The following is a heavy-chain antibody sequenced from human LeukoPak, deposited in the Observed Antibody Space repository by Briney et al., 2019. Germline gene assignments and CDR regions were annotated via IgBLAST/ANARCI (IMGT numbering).Heavy chain of an antibody. Sequence: SETLSLTCTVSGGSISSGGYYWSWIRQPPGKGLEWIGYIYHSGSTYYNPSLKSRVTISVDRSKNQFSLKLSSVTAADTAVYYCARDHSSDYYYGMDVWGQGTTVTVSS. J-gene: IGHJ6*02. CDR2: IYHSGST. V-gene: IGHV4-30-2*01. D-gene: IGHD5-18*01. CDR1: GGSISSGGYY. CDR3: ARDHSSDYYYGMDV.